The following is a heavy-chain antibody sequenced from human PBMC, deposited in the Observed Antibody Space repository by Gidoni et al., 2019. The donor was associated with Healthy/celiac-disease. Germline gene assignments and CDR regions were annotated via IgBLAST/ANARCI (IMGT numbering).Heavy chain of an antibody. V-gene: IGHV4-59*01. CDR2: IYYSGST. D-gene: IGHD3-9*01. CDR3: ARVSRYDILTGYYQPQFDY. Sequence: QVQLQESGPGLVKPSETLSLTCTVSGGSISSYYWSWIRQPPGKGLEWIGYIYYSGSTNYNPSLKSRVTISVDTSKNQFSLKLSSVTAADTAVYYCARVSRYDILTGYYQPQFDYWGQGTLVTVSS. CDR1: GGSISSYY. J-gene: IGHJ4*02.